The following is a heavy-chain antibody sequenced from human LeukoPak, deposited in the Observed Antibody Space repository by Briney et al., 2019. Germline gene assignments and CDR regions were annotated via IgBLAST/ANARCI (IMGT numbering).Heavy chain of an antibody. CDR1: GVSFSGYY. CDR2: INHRGII. V-gene: IGHV4-34*01. CDR3: ARGFCSSTSCDASDAFDV. D-gene: IGHD2-2*01. J-gene: IGHJ3*01. Sequence: SEILSLTCAVYGVSFSGYYWSWIRQPPGKGLEWIGEINHRGIIDYNPSLKSRVTISVDTSKNHFSLKLSSVTAADTAVYYCARGFCSSTSCDASDAFDVWGQGTMVTVSS.